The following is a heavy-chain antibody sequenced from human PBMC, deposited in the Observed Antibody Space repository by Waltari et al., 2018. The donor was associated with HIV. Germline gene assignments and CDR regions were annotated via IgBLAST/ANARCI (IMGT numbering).Heavy chain of an antibody. CDR2: FDPEECET. D-gene: IGHD6-19*01. Sequence: QVQLVQSGAEVKKPGASVKVSCKVSGSTLTELYMHGVRKAPGQGLEWMGGFDPEECETIYAQKFQGRVTMTEDTSTDTAYMELSSLRSEDTAVYYCATGRSGWYERGHYYYGMDVWGQGTTVTVSS. V-gene: IGHV1-24*01. J-gene: IGHJ6*02. CDR3: ATGRSGWYERGHYYYGMDV. CDR1: GSTLTELY.